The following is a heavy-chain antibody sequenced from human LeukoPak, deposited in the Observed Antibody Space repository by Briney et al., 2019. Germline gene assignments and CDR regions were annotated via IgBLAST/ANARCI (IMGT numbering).Heavy chain of an antibody. J-gene: IGHJ4*02. CDR2: ISSSSSYI. Sequence: GGSLRLSCAVSGFNFSNAWMNWVRQAPGKGLEWVSSISSSSSYIYYADSVKGRFTISRDNAKNSLYLQMNSLRAEDTAVYYCARDLLTGKGDWGQGTLVTVSS. D-gene: IGHD1-26*01. V-gene: IGHV3-21*01. CDR1: GFNFSNAW. CDR3: ARDLLTGKGD.